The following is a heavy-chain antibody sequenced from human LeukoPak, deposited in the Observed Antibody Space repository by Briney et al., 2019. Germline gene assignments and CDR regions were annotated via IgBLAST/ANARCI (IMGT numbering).Heavy chain of an antibody. J-gene: IGHJ6*03. D-gene: IGHD1/OR15-1a*01. Sequence: ASVKVSCKAPGYTFTSYGISLVRQAPGQGLEWMGWISAYNGNTNYAQKLQGRVTMTTDTSTSTAYMELRSLRSDDTAVYYCARIFLGTSYYMDVWGKGTTVTVSS. CDR2: ISAYNGNT. CDR1: GYTFTSYG. CDR3: ARIFLGTSYYMDV. V-gene: IGHV1-18*01.